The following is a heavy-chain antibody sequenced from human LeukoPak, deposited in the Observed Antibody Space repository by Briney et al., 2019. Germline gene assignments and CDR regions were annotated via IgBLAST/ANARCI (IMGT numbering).Heavy chain of an antibody. J-gene: IGHJ3*02. Sequence: PEGSLRLSCAASGFTFSNAWMSWVRQAPGKGLEWVGRIKSKTDGGTTDYAGPVKGRFTISRDDSKNTLHLQMNSLKTEDTAVYYCTTVDDWNAVGDAFDIWGQGTMVTVSS. CDR2: IKSKTDGGTT. D-gene: IGHD1-1*01. V-gene: IGHV3-15*01. CDR1: GFTFSNAW. CDR3: TTVDDWNAVGDAFDI.